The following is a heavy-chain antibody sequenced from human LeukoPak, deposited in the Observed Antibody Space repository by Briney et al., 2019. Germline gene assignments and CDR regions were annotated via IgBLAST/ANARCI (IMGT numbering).Heavy chain of an antibody. Sequence: SETLSLTCTVPGYSISSDYYWGWIRQPPGKGLEWIGNVYRTGSTYYNPSLTSRVTISMDTSKNQFSLKLSSMTAADTAVYYCARDLSITMIRGVTFDYWGQGALVTVSS. CDR2: VYRTGST. J-gene: IGHJ4*02. D-gene: IGHD3-10*01. CDR3: ARDLSITMIRGVTFDY. CDR1: GYSISSDYY. V-gene: IGHV4-38-2*02.